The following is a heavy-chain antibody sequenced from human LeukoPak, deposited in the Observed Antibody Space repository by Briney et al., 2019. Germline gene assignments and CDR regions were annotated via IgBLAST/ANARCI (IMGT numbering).Heavy chain of an antibody. J-gene: IGHJ5*02. Sequence: SSQTQSLTCTVSGGSISSGGYYWSWIRQHPGKGLGWIGYIYYSGSTYYNPSLKSRVTISVDTSKNQFSLKLSSVTAADTAVYYCARDAGYGARILQTNWFDPWGQGTLVTVSS. CDR2: IYYSGST. D-gene: IGHD2-15*01. CDR3: ARDAGYGARILQTNWFDP. V-gene: IGHV4-31*03. CDR1: GGSISSGGYY.